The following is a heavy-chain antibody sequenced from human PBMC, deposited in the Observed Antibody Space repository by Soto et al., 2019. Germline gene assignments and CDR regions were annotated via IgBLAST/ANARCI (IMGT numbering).Heavy chain of an antibody. V-gene: IGHV3-15*01. CDR1: GFPFRTAG. Sequence: WGSLRLSGAASGFPFRTAGMSWLRHAPGKGLEGVGRIKSTTDGGTTDSAAPVKGRFTISRDDSKNTLYLQMNGLKTEDTVVEYWNTEGGDDAWEIGGQGTMVSVSS. CDR2: IKSTTDGGTT. CDR3: NTEGGDDAWEI. J-gene: IGHJ3*02.